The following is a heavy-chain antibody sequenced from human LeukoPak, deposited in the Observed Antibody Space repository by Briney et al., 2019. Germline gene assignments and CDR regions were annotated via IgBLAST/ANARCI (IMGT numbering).Heavy chain of an antibody. D-gene: IGHD2-2*01. CDR3: ARGGNIVEVPAAMGDDGFDI. CDR1: GFTFSDFY. J-gene: IGHJ3*02. CDR2: ISGSGTLI. Sequence: GGSLRLSCAASGFTFSDFYMSWIRQAPGKGLEWVAYISGSGTLIYYADSMRGRFTISRDDAKNSLFLQMSGLRAEDTAVYYCARGGNIVEVPAAMGDDGFDIWGQGTMVTVSS. V-gene: IGHV3-11*04.